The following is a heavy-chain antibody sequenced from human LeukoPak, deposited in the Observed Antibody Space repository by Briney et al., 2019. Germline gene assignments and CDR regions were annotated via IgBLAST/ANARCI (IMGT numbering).Heavy chain of an antibody. CDR1: GGSICSGGYS. J-gene: IGHJ3*02. Sequence: SQTLSLTCAVSGGSICSGGYSWSCIRQPPGKGLEWIGYIYHSGSTYYNPSIKSRVTISVDRSKNQFSLKLSSVTAADTAVYYCARSEIFTYCGGDCYSGAFDIWGQGTMVTVSS. V-gene: IGHV4-30-2*01. CDR3: ARSEIFTYCGGDCYSGAFDI. D-gene: IGHD2-21*02. CDR2: IYHSGST.